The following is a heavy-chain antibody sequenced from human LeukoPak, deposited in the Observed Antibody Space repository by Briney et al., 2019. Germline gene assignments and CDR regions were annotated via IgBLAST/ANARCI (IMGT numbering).Heavy chain of an antibody. V-gene: IGHV4-4*07. D-gene: IGHD6-13*01. CDR3: ARDSSWYQPFDP. Sequence: SETLSLTCTVSGGSISSYYWSWIRQPAGKGLEWIGRIYTSGSTSYNPSLKSRVTMSVDTSKNQFSLKLSSVTAADTAVYYCARDSSWYQPFDPWGQGTLVTVSS. CDR1: GGSISSYY. J-gene: IGHJ5*02. CDR2: IYTSGST.